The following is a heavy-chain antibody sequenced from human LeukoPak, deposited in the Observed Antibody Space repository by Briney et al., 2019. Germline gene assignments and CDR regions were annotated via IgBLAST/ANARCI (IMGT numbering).Heavy chain of an antibody. CDR3: ARDGYGGNYYYYYYMDV. D-gene: IGHD4-23*01. Sequence: GASVKVSCKASGYTFTSYYMHWVRQAPGQGLEWMGIINPSGGSTSYAQKFQGRVTMTRDMSTSTVYMELSSLRSEDTAVYYCARDGYGGNYYYYYYMDVWGKGTTVTVSS. V-gene: IGHV1-46*01. J-gene: IGHJ6*03. CDR2: INPSGGST. CDR1: GYTFTSYY.